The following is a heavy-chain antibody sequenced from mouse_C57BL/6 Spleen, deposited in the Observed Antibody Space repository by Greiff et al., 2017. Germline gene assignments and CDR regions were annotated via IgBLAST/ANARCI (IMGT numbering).Heavy chain of an antibody. V-gene: IGHV5-9*01. CDR1: GFTFSSYT. Sequence: EVKLMESGGGLVKPGGSLKLSCAASGFTFSSYTMSWVRQTPEKRLEWVATISGGGGNTYYPDCVKGRFTISRDNAKNTLYLQMSSLRSEDTALYYCARHLGRETYYFDYWGQGTTLTVSS. CDR3: ARHLGRETYYFDY. CDR2: ISGGGGNT. J-gene: IGHJ2*01. D-gene: IGHD3-3*01.